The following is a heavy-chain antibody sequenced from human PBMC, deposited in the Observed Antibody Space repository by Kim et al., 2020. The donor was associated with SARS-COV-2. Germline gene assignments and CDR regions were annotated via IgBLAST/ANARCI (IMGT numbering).Heavy chain of an antibody. CDR1: GGSFSGYY. CDR2: INHSGST. V-gene: IGHV4-34*01. J-gene: IGHJ4*02. CDR3: ARWEGSSSIDY. D-gene: IGHD6-13*01. Sequence: SETLSLTCAVYGGSFSGYYWSWIRQPPGKGLEWIGEINHSGSTNYNPSLKSRVTISVDTSKNQFSLKLSSVTAADTAVYYCARWEGSSSIDYWGQGTLVTVSS.